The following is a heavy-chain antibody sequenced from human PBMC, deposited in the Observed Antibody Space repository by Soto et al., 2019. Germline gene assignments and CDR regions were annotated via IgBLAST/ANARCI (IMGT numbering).Heavy chain of an antibody. CDR1: GGSLSSHY. CDR3: ATVAMTSPKVFDY. Sequence: QVQLQESGPGLVKPSATLSLTCTVSGGSLSSHYWSWIGQSPGKGLEWIGYIYFTGYTNYNPSLKNRVTISVDTSKSQFSLSLNSVTAADTAVYYCATVAMTSPKVFDYWGQGTLVSVSS. V-gene: IGHV4-59*11. J-gene: IGHJ4*02. CDR2: IYFTGYT. D-gene: IGHD2-15*01.